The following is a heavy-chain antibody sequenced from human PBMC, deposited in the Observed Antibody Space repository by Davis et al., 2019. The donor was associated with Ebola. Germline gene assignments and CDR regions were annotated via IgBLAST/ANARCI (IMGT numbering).Heavy chain of an antibody. D-gene: IGHD1-1*01. Sequence: ASVKVSCKVSGYTLTELSMHWVRQAPGKGLEWMGGFDPEDGETIYAQKFQGRVTMTEDTSTDTAYMELSSLRSEDTAVYYCATVGWNRAISAEYFQHWGQGTLVTVSS. CDR2: FDPEDGET. CDR3: ATVGWNRAISAEYFQH. CDR1: GYTLTELS. V-gene: IGHV1-24*01. J-gene: IGHJ1*01.